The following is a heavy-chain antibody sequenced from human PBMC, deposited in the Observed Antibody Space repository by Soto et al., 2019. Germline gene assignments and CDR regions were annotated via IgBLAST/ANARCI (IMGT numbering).Heavy chain of an antibody. CDR3: ARGRFMCSSTSCYSWFDP. CDR1: GGSISSGDYY. V-gene: IGHV4-30-4*01. J-gene: IGHJ5*02. CDR2: IYYSGST. Sequence: SSETLSLTCTVSGGSISSGDYYWSWIRQPPGKGLEWIGYIYYSGSTYYNPSLKSRVTISVDTSKNQFSLKLSSVTAADTAVYYCARGRFMCSSTSCYSWFDPWGQGTLVTVSS. D-gene: IGHD2-2*01.